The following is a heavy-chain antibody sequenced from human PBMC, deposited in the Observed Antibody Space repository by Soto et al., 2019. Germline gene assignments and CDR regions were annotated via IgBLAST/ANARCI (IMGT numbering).Heavy chain of an antibody. J-gene: IGHJ5*01. CDR1: GYIFSGYY. D-gene: IGHD2-21*02. V-gene: IGHV1-46*01. CDR2: INPSGGST. Sequence: GASVKVSCKASGYIFSGYYIHWVRQAPGQGLEWMGIINPSGGSTTYAQKFQGRVTVTRDTSTSTVYMELSSLRSEDTAMYYCARSYCGGDCPNNWFDSWGQGTPVTVSS. CDR3: ARSYCGGDCPNNWFDS.